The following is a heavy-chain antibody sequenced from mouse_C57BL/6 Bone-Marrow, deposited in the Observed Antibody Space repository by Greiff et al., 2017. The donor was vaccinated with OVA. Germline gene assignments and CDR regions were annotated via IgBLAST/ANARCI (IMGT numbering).Heavy chain of an antibody. CDR1: GFNIKDDY. J-gene: IGHJ2*01. CDR3: TTSYYDDDEDY. Sequence: EVQLQQSGAELVRPGASVKLSCTASGFNIKDDYMHWVKQRPEQGLEWIGWIDPENGDTEYASKFQGKATITADTSSNTAYLQLSSLTSEDTAVYYCTTSYYDDDEDYGGQGTTLTVSA. D-gene: IGHD2-4*01. CDR2: IDPENGDT. V-gene: IGHV14-4*01.